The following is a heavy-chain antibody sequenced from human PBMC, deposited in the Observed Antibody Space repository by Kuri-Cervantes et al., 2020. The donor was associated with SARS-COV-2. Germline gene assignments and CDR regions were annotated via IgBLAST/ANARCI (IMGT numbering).Heavy chain of an antibody. V-gene: IGHV3-30*03. CDR1: GFTFDDYA. CDR3: AAPIYDFWSGYWDYYYGMDV. D-gene: IGHD3-3*01. Sequence: GGSLRLSCAASGFTFDDYAMHWVRQAPGKGLEWVAVISYDGSNKYYADSVKGRFTISRDNSKNTLYLQMNSLRAEDTAVYYCAAPIYDFWSGYWDYYYGMDVWGQGTTVTVSS. J-gene: IGHJ6*02. CDR2: ISYDGSNK.